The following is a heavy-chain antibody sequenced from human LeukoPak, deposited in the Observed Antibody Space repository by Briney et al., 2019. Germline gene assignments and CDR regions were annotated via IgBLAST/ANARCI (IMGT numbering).Heavy chain of an antibody. J-gene: IGHJ4*02. D-gene: IGHD4-17*01. CDR3: ARGRSPYGLDY. V-gene: IGHV4-34*01. Sequence: SETLSLTCTVSGGSITNYYWSWIRQPPGKGLEWIGEINHSGSTNYNPSLKSRVTISVDTSKNQFSLKLSSVTAADTAVYYCARGRSPYGLDYWGQGTLVTVSS. CDR2: INHSGST. CDR1: GGSITNYY.